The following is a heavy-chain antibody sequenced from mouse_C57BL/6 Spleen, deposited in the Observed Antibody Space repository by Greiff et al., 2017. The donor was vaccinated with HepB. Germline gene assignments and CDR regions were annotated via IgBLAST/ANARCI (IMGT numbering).Heavy chain of an antibody. CDR3: ARSYGYDFYFDY. V-gene: IGHV1-55*01. CDR1: GYTFTSYW. Sequence: QVHVKQPGAELVKPGASVKMSCKASGYTFTSYWITWVKQRPGQGLEWIGDIYPGSGSTNYNEKFKSKATLTVDTSSSTAYMQLSSLTSEDSAVYYCARSYGYDFYFDYWGQGTTLTVSS. D-gene: IGHD2-2*01. CDR2: IYPGSGST. J-gene: IGHJ2*01.